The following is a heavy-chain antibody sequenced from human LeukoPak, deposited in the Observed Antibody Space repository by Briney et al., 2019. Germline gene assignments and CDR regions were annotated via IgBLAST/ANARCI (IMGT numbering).Heavy chain of an antibody. CDR2: ISSSGTYI. Sequence: GGSLRLSCAVSGFTSSTYNMNWVRQAPGKGLEWGSSISSSGTYIYYADSVKGRFTISRDNAKNSLYLQMNSLRAEDTAVYYCARECYDGGSSGYYYVELYYIDFWGQGALVTVSS. J-gene: IGHJ4*02. CDR3: ARECYDGGSSGYYYVELYYIDF. V-gene: IGHV3-21*01. D-gene: IGHD3-22*01. CDR1: GFTSSTYN.